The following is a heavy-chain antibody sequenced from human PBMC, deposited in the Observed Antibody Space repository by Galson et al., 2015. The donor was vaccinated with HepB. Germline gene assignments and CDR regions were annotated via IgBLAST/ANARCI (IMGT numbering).Heavy chain of an antibody. J-gene: IGHJ4*02. Sequence: SVKVSCKVSGYTLTELSTHWVRQAPGKGLEWMGGFDPEDGETIYAQKFQGRVTMTEDTSTDTAYMELSSLRSEDTAVYYCATGPLWFGELWAFDYWGQGTLVTVSS. CDR2: FDPEDGET. CDR3: ATGPLWFGELWAFDY. CDR1: GYTLTELS. D-gene: IGHD3-10*01. V-gene: IGHV1-24*01.